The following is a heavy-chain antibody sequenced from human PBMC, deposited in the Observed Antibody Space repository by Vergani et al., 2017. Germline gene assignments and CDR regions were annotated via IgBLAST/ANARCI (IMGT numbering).Heavy chain of an antibody. D-gene: IGHD1-14*01. Sequence: QVDLQESGPGLVKSSETLSLNCAVSGYSVGSGYYWGWFRQHPGRGLEGIGCFHRNGHTYYTSSLRSRAIIARDATNNQFSLRLTSVPAAETAVYYCASQNPYRSAHVDFWGRGALVTVSA. CDR2: FHRNGHT. J-gene: IGHJ4*02. CDR1: GYSVGSGYY. CDR3: ASQNPYRSAHVDF. V-gene: IGHV4-38-2*01.